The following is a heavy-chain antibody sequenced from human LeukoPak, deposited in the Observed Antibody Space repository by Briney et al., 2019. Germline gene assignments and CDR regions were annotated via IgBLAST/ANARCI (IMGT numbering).Heavy chain of an antibody. Sequence: SVKVSCKASGGTFSSYAISWVRQAPGQGLEWMGGIIPIFGTANYAQKFQGRVTITADESTSTAYMELSSLRSEDTAVYYCARLAFSVRGVQRAPPDYWGQGTLVTVSS. J-gene: IGHJ4*02. D-gene: IGHD3-10*01. V-gene: IGHV1-69*13. CDR3: ARLAFSVRGVQRAPPDY. CDR1: GGTFSSYA. CDR2: IIPIFGTA.